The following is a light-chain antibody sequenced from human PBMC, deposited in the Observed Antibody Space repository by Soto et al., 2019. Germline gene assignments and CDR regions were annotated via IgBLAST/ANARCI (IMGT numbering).Light chain of an antibody. J-gene: IGLJ1*01. V-gene: IGLV1-44*01. CDR1: SSNIGSSS. CDR3: AAWDVSLNGHYA. CDR2: NNN. Sequence: QSVLTQPPSASGTPGQRVTISCSGSSSNIGSSSVNWYQQLPGAAPKLLIYNNNQWPSGVPDRFSGSKSGTSASLAISGLQPEDEADYYCAAWDVSLNGHYAFGTGTKVTVL.